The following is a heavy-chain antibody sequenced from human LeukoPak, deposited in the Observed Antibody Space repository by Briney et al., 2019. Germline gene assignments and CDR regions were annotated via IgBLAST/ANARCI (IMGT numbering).Heavy chain of an antibody. J-gene: IGHJ5*02. D-gene: IGHD6-6*01. V-gene: IGHV4-39*01. CDR2: IFYSGNT. CDR1: GGSISGSSYY. Sequence: SETLSLTCTVSGGSISGSSYYWAWIRQPPGKGLEWIGSIFYSGNTYYNPSLKSRVTISVDTSKNQFSLNLSSVTAADTAVYYCARSQHEYSSSVTWFDPWGQGTLVTVSS. CDR3: ARSQHEYSSSVTWFDP.